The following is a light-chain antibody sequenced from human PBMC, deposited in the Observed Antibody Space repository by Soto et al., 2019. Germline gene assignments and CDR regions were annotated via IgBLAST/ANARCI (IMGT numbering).Light chain of an antibody. CDR3: QQYNNWPWT. CDR2: DAS. CDR1: QSVSIH. V-gene: IGKV3D-15*01. Sequence: IMLKQSPGTLSVSLGERATLSCRASQSVSIHLAWYQQKPGQAPRLLIYDASNRATGIPARFSGSGSGTEFTLTISSLQSEDFAVYYCQQYNNWPWTFGQGTKVDIK. J-gene: IGKJ1*01.